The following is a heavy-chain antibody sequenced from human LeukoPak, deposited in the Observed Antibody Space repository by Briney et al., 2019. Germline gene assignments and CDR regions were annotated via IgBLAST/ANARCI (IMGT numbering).Heavy chain of an antibody. V-gene: IGHV4-34*01. CDR2: INHSGST. J-gene: IGHJ4*02. CDR3: ARARTTVTTPPHIDY. CDR1: GGSFSGYY. D-gene: IGHD4-17*01. Sequence: SETLSLTCAVYGGSFSGYYWSWIRQPPRKGLEWIGEINHSGSTNYNPSLKSRVTISVDTSKNQFSLKLSSVTAADTAVYYCARARTTVTTPPHIDYWGQGTLVTVSS.